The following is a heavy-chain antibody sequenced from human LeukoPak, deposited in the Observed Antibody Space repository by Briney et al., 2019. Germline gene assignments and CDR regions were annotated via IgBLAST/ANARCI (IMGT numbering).Heavy chain of an antibody. CDR2: ITYSGSP. V-gene: IGHV4-59*01. CDR3: AREYYGSSGYYNDY. J-gene: IGHJ4*02. CDR1: GDSISSYH. D-gene: IGHD3-22*01. Sequence: SETLSLTCTVSGDSISSYHWSWIRQPPGKGLEWIGYITYSGSPNYNPSHKSRVTISVDTSKNQFSLKLPSVTAADTAVYYCAREYYGSSGYYNDYWGQGALVTVSS.